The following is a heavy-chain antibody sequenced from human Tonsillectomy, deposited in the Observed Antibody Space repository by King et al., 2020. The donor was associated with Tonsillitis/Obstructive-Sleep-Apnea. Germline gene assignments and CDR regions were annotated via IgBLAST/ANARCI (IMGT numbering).Heavy chain of an antibody. Sequence: VQLVESGGGLVQPGGSLRLSCAASGFTFSSYEMNWVRQAPGKGLEWVSYISSSVSTIYYADSVKGRFTISRDNAKNSLYLQMNSLRAEDTAVYYCARDFTSIAARPGYYYYGMDVWGQGTTVTVSS. V-gene: IGHV3-48*03. D-gene: IGHD6-6*01. CDR3: ARDFTSIAARPGYYYYGMDV. CDR2: ISSSVSTI. CDR1: GFTFSSYE. J-gene: IGHJ6*02.